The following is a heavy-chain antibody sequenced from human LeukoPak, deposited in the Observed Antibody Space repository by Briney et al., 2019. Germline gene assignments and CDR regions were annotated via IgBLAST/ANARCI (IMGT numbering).Heavy chain of an antibody. CDR1: GYTFTGYY. D-gene: IGHD2-2*02. CDR3: ASTFGYCSSTSCYTGGYYFDY. V-gene: IGHV1-2*02. Sequence: ASVKVSCKASGYTFTGYYMHWVRQAPGQGLEWMGWINPNSGGTNCAQKFQGRVTMTRDTSISTAYMGLSRLRSDDTAVYYCASTFGYCSSTSCYTGGYYFDYWGQGTLVTVSS. J-gene: IGHJ4*02. CDR2: INPNSGGT.